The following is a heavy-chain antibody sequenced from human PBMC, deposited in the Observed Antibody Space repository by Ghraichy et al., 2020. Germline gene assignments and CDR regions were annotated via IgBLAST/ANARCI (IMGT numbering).Heavy chain of an antibody. V-gene: IGHV3-48*04. Sequence: ETLSLTCAAAGFTFSSYSMNWVRQAPGKGLEWVSYISARSSTIYYADSVKGRFTISRDNAQNSLYLQMNSLRAEDTAVYYCAKHASGDWGQGTLVTVSS. D-gene: IGHD1-26*01. CDR1: GFTFSSYS. J-gene: IGHJ4*02. CDR3: AKHASGD. CDR2: ISARSSTI.